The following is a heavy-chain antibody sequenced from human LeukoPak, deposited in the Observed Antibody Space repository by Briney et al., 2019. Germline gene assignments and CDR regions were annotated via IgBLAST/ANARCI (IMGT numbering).Heavy chain of an antibody. CDR2: IYSGGAT. CDR1: GFTVSSHY. V-gene: IGHV3-66*01. D-gene: IGHD3-3*01. Sequence: GGSLRLSCAASGFTVSSHYMTWVRQAPGKGLEWVSVIYSGGATYYADSVKGRFTISRDNSKNTLYLQMNSLRAEDTAVYYCARDRQVRFPATKTYYYYYGMDVWGQGTTVTVSS. CDR3: ARDRQVRFPATKTYYYYYGMDV. J-gene: IGHJ6*02.